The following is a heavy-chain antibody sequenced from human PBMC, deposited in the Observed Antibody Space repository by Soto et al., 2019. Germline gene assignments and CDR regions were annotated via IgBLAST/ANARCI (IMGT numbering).Heavy chain of an antibody. CDR3: RRVLGYRFESGKIRYYAMAA. J-gene: IGHJ6*02. CDR2: LIPVFGSP. V-gene: IGHV1-69*18. CDR1: GGTFSKDA. Sequence: QVQLVQSGAEVKKPGSSVTVSCKTSGGTFSKDAINWVRQAPGQGLEWMGMLIPVFGSPIYAQKFQGRIRITADESTSRAFMDVSSLRYEDTAVYYCRRVLGYRFESGKIRYYAMAAWAQGTWISVSS. D-gene: IGHD5-18*01.